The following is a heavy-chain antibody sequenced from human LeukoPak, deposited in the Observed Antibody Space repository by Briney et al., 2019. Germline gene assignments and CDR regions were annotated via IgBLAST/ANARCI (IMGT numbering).Heavy chain of an antibody. D-gene: IGHD3-10*01. CDR2: ISGSGGST. CDR3: ARDVTYYYDSGSYPLDV. CDR1: GFTFGDYA. J-gene: IGHJ6*02. Sequence: GGSLRLSCTASGFTFGDYAMSWFRQAPGKGLEWVSAISGSGGSTYYADSVKGRFTISRDNSKNTLYLQMNSLRAEDTAVYYCARDVTYYYDSGSYPLDVWGQGTTGTVFS. V-gene: IGHV3-23*01.